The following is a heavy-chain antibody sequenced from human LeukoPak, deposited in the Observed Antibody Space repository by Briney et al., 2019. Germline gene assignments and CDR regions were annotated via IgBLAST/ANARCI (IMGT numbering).Heavy chain of an antibody. Sequence: SETLSLTCTVSGGSISSSSYYWGWIRQPPGKGLEWIGSIYYSGSTYYNPSLKSRVTISVDTSKNQFSLKLSSVTAADTAVYYCARDRLLGGLYYYYGMDVWGQGTTVTVSS. D-gene: IGHD2-15*01. CDR3: ARDRLLGGLYYYYGMDV. J-gene: IGHJ6*02. V-gene: IGHV4-39*07. CDR1: GGSISSSSYY. CDR2: IYYSGST.